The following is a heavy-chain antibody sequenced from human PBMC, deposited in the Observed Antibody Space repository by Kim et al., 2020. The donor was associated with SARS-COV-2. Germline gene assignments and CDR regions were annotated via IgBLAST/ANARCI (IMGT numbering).Heavy chain of an antibody. D-gene: IGHD2-15*01. CDR2: IYYTGST. V-gene: IGHV4-59*08. CDR1: GGSISSYY. CDR3: ARWGEYCGCGRCSPWFYP. J-gene: IGHJ5*02. Sequence: SETLSLTCTVSGGSISSYYWSWIRQSPGTGLEWIGYIYYTGSTNYNPSFKSRVTILLDTSRTQFSLKLISVTAADTTAHYCARWGEYCGCGRCSPWFYP.